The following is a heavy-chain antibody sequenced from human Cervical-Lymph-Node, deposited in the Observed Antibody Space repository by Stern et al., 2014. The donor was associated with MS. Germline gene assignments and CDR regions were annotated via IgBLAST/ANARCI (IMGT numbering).Heavy chain of an antibody. Sequence: VQLVQSGAEVKKPGASVKVSCKASGYTFNYYMHWVRQAPGQGPEWMGRINPISGVTDYARKFQGRVTMTSDTSISTAYMELSRLRSDDTAVYYCAKDYSTSSSNWFDPWGQGTLVTVSS. V-gene: IGHV1-2*02. D-gene: IGHD6-6*01. CDR3: AKDYSTSSSNWFDP. J-gene: IGHJ5*02. CDR2: INPISGVT. CDR1: GYTFNYY.